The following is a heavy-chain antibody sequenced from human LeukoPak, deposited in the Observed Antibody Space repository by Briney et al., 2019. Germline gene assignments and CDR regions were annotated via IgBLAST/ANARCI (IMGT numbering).Heavy chain of an antibody. CDR1: GGSISRSSHY. J-gene: IGHJ4*02. CDR3: ARHVFGAIFGVVKGYYFDY. Sequence: SETLSLTCTVSGGSISRSSHYWGWIRQPPGKGLEWIGSIYYSGSTYYNPSLKSRVTISVDTSKNQFSLKLSSVTAADTAVYYCARHVFGAIFGVVKGYYFDYWGQGTLVTVSS. D-gene: IGHD3-3*01. V-gene: IGHV4-39*01. CDR2: IYYSGST.